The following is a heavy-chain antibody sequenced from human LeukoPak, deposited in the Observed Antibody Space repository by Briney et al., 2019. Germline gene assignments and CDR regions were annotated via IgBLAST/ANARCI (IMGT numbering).Heavy chain of an antibody. D-gene: IGHD6-19*01. J-gene: IGHJ6*03. CDR1: AYTFSRSY. V-gene: IGHV1-2*02. Sequence: SVYDSSKASAYTFSRSYMHLVSRAPGPQREWLGCINRKSDGTNYIQKCQGRVTMTAETSISTAYMELTRLRSDETAVYYCARASSIAVAGYDYYYMDVWGKGTTVTVSS. CDR2: INRKSDGT. CDR3: ARASSIAVAGYDYYYMDV.